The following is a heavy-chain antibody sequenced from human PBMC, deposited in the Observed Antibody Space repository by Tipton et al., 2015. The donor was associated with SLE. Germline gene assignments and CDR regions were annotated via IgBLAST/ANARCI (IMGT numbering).Heavy chain of an antibody. CDR2: ISGSGGST. Sequence: FLRLSCAASGFTFRNYVMSWVRQAPGKGLEWVSTISGSGGSTYYADSVKGRFTISRDNSKNTLYLQMNSLRAEDTAVYYCAKDRGEDNYYYMDVWGKGTTVTVSS. CDR1: GFTFRNYV. V-gene: IGHV3-23*01. CDR3: AKDRGEDNYYYMDV. J-gene: IGHJ6*03. D-gene: IGHD3-3*01.